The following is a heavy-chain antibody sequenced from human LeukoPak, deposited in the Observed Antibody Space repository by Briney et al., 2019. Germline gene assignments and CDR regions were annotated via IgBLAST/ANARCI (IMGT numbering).Heavy chain of an antibody. V-gene: IGHV4-4*07. D-gene: IGHD3-10*01. CDR3: ARDLGGSGWFDP. Sequence: SETLSLTRTVSVGSLSSYYWCWIRQPAGKGLEWIGRIYTSGSTNYNPSLKSRVTMSVDTSKNQFSLKLSSVTAADTAVYYCARDLGGSGWFDPWGQGTLVTVSS. CDR1: VGSLSSYY. J-gene: IGHJ5*02. CDR2: IYTSGST.